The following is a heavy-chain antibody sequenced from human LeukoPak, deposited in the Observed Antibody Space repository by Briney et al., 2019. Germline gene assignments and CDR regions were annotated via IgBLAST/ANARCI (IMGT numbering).Heavy chain of an antibody. Sequence: ASVKVSCKASGYTLTGYYMHWVRQAPGQGLEWMGWINPNSGGTNYAQKFQGRVTMTRDTSISTAYMELSRLRSDDTAVYYCARDLNYDILTEGYWGQGTLVTVSS. CDR3: ARDLNYDILTEGY. V-gene: IGHV1-2*02. CDR1: GYTLTGYY. CDR2: INPNSGGT. D-gene: IGHD3-9*01. J-gene: IGHJ4*02.